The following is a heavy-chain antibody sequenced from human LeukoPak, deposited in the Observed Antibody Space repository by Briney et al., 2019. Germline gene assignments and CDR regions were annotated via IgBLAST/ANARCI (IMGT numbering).Heavy chain of an antibody. CDR2: INHSGST. V-gene: IGHV4-34*01. J-gene: IGHJ4*02. CDR3: ARASRGELSSAYFDY. CDR1: GGSFSGYY. D-gene: IGHD3-16*02. Sequence: SETLSLTCAVYGGSFSGYYWSWIRQPPGKGLEWIGEINHSGSTNYNPSLKSRVTKSVYTSKNQLSLKLGPATAEDTDVYYCARASRGELSSAYFDYWGQGTLVTVSS.